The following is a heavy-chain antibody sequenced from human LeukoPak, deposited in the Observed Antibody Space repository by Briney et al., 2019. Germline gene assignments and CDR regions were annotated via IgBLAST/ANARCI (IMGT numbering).Heavy chain of an antibody. Sequence: SETLSLTCTVSGYSISSGYYWGWILQPPGKGLEWIWSIYHSGSTYYNPSLKSRVTISVDKYKHRFSLKLRSVTAADTAVYYCARSSESYDSSGYYSYYFDNGGQGTLVTVSS. D-gene: IGHD3-22*01. CDR3: ARSSESYDSSGYYSYYFDN. V-gene: IGHV4-38-2*02. CDR2: IYHSGST. J-gene: IGHJ4*02. CDR1: GYSISSGYY.